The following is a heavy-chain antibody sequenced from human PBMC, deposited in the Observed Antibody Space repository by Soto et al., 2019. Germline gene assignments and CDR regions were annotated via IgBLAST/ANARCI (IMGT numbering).Heavy chain of an antibody. D-gene: IGHD3-10*01. CDR3: ATETMVRGKVWYFDL. CDR2: ISGSGGST. Sequence: EVQLLESGGGLVQPGGSLRLSCAASGFTFSSYAMSWVRQAPGKGLEWVSAISGSGGSTYYEDSVKGRFTISRDNSKNTLYLQMNSLRAEDTAVYYCATETMVRGKVWYFDLWGRGTLVTVSS. CDR1: GFTFSSYA. V-gene: IGHV3-23*01. J-gene: IGHJ2*01.